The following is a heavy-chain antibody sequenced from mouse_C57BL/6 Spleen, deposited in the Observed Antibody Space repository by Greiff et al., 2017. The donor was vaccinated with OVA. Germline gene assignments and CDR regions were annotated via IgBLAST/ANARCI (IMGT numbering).Heavy chain of an antibody. Sequence: QVQLQQSGAELVKPGASVKLSCKASGYTFTSYWMQWVKQRPGQGLEWIGEIDPSDSYTNYNQKFKGKATLTVDTSSSTAYMQLSSLTSEDSAVYYCARPGSSYNFDYWGQGTTLTVSS. V-gene: IGHV1-50*01. D-gene: IGHD1-1*01. CDR1: GYTFTSYW. J-gene: IGHJ2*01. CDR2: IDPSDSYT. CDR3: ARPGSSYNFDY.